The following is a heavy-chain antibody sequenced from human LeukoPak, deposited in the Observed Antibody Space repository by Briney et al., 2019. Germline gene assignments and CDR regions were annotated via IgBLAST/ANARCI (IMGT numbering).Heavy chain of an antibody. CDR2: ICGSGGDT. D-gene: IGHD2-15*01. J-gene: IGHJ4*02. V-gene: IGHV3-23*01. CDR1: GFTFSSYA. Sequence: GGSLRLSCAASGFTFSSYAMSWVRQAPGKGLEWVSVICGSGGDTYYADSVKGRFTISRDNSKNALYLQMNSLRAEDTAVYYCAKGGGDSCYSVNDYRGQGTLVTVSS. CDR3: AKGGGDSCYSVNDY.